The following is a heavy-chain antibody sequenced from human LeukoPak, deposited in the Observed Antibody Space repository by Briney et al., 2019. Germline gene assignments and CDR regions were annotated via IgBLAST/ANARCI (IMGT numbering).Heavy chain of an antibody. CDR2: FYAGGTT. CDR1: HFTASTNY. J-gene: IGHJ3*02. Sequence: GGSLRLSRAPSHFTASTNYLSWVRQTPREGLGWVSIFYAGGTTYYADFVKGRFTISRDNSKNTLYLQTNSLRAEDTALYYCARGLVVGGTGVWAFDIWGQGTMVTVSS. D-gene: IGHD1-26*01. CDR3: ARGLVVGGTGVWAFDI. V-gene: IGHV3-66*01.